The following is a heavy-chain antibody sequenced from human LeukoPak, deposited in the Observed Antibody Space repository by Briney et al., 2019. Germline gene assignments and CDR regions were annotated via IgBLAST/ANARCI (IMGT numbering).Heavy chain of an antibody. Sequence: GGSLRLSCAASGFTFSSYWMSWVRQAPGKGLEWVANIKQGGSEKYYVDSVKGRFTISRDNAKNSLYLQMNSLRAEDTAVYYCAKDWGDGYNTMDYYYYYMDVWGKGTTVTVSS. CDR2: IKQGGSEK. J-gene: IGHJ6*03. CDR3: AKDWGDGYNTMDYYYYYMDV. V-gene: IGHV3-7*01. CDR1: GFTFSSYW. D-gene: IGHD5-24*01.